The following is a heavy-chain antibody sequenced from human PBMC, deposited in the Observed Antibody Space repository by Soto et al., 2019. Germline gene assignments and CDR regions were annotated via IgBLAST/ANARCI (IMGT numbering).Heavy chain of an antibody. V-gene: IGHV3-23*01. CDR2: ISGRGDNT. Sequence: EVQLLESGGGLVQPGGSLRLSCAASGFTFSTYTMTWVRQPPGKGLEWVSTISGRGDNTNYADSVKGRFTISRNNSKNTLDLQMNSLVAEDTAIYYCTKDSGDIVVLTSFDYWGQGALVTVSS. CDR3: TKDSGDIVVLTSFDY. CDR1: GFTFSTYT. J-gene: IGHJ4*02. D-gene: IGHD2-21*02.